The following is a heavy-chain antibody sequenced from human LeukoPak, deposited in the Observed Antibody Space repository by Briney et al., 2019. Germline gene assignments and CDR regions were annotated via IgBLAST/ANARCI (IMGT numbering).Heavy chain of an antibody. CDR2: ISSSSSYI. D-gene: IGHD5-18*01. J-gene: IGHJ4*02. V-gene: IGHV3-21*01. CDR1: GFTFSSYS. CDR3: ARAGIQLSEYYFDY. Sequence: PGGSLRLSCAASGFTFSSYSMNWVRQAPGKGLEWVSSISSSSSYIYYADSVKGRFTISRDNAKNSLYLQMNSLRAEDTAVYYCARAGIQLSEYYFDYWGQGTLATVSS.